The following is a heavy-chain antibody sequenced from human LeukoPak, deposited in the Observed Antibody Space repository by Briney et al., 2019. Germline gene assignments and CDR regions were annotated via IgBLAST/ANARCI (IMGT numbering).Heavy chain of an antibody. D-gene: IGHD2-2*02. CDR3: ARAPSSCQLPYCYVTDY. J-gene: IGHJ4*02. Sequence: ASVKVSCKASGYTLTTYGMSWVRQAHGQGLGWMGWISGYNGHTNYAQSLQGRATMTTDPSTGTAYMELRSLSSDDTAVYYCARAPSSCQLPYCYVTDYWGQGTLVTVSS. CDR2: ISGYNGHT. V-gene: IGHV1-18*01. CDR1: GYTLTTYG.